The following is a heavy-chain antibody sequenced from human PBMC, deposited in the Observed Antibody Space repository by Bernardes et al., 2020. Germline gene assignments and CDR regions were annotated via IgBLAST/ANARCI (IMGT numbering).Heavy chain of an antibody. CDR3: AGGYCNNINCYHYFGY. D-gene: IGHD2-2*01. CDR2: IRQDGGEK. V-gene: IGHV3-7*04. J-gene: IGHJ4*02. CDR1: GFTFSTDW. Sequence: GGSLRPSCAASGFTFSTDWMNWVRQAPGKGLEWVANIRQDGGEKYYVDSVRGRVTISRDNAKNSLYLQMDSVIAEDTAVYCCAGGYCNNINCYHYFGYWGQGILVTVSS.